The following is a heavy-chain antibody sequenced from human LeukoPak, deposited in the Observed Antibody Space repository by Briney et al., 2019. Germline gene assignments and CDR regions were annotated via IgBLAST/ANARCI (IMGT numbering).Heavy chain of an antibody. J-gene: IGHJ6*02. CDR2: IYPGDSDT. CDR1: GYSFTSYW. CDR3: ARQGPESWDGMDV. Sequence: GESLKTSCKGSGYSFTSYWIGWVRQMPGKGLEWMGIIYPGDSDTRYSPSFQGQVTISADKSNSTAYLQWSSLKASDTAMYYCARQGPESWDGMDVWGQGTTVTVSS. V-gene: IGHV5-51*01. D-gene: IGHD1-26*01.